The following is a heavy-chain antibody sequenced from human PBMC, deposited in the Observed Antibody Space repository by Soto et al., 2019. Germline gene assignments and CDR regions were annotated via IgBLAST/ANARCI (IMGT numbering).Heavy chain of an antibody. V-gene: IGHV4-34*01. D-gene: IGHD1-1*01. Sequence: SETLSLTCAVFDESLSDYYYTWTRQPPGKGLEWIGEIHPSGSTHYNPSLTTRVTLSQDTSKKQFSLTLLSVTAADTAVYYCSRGIDAYKGGRTRGQGTPVTGSS. CDR1: DESLSDYY. J-gene: IGHJ4*02. CDR2: IHPSGST. CDR3: SRGIDAYKGGRT.